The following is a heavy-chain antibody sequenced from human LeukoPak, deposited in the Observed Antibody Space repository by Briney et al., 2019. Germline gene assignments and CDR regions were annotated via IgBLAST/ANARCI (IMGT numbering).Heavy chain of an antibody. CDR1: GYTFTGYY. D-gene: IGHD3-16*02. CDR3: ARDYFRLRLGELSLYY. Sequence: ASVKVSCKASGYTFTGYYMHWVRQAPGQGLERMGWINPNSGGTNYAQKFQGRVTMTRDTSISTAYMELSRLRSDDTAVYYCARDYFRLRLGELSLYYWGQGTLVTVSS. V-gene: IGHV1-2*02. J-gene: IGHJ4*02. CDR2: INPNSGGT.